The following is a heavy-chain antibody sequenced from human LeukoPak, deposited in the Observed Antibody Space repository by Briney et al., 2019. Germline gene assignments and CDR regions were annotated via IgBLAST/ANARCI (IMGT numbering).Heavy chain of an antibody. Sequence: SVKVSCKASGGTFSSYTISWVRQAPGQGLEWMGRIIPILGIANYAQKFQGRVTITADKSTSTAYMELSSLRSEDTAVYYCARGLITIFGVVTRPPGDYWGHGTLVTVSS. J-gene: IGHJ4*01. D-gene: IGHD3-3*01. CDR1: GGTFSSYT. CDR3: ARGLITIFGVVTRPPGDY. V-gene: IGHV1-69*02. CDR2: IIPILGIA.